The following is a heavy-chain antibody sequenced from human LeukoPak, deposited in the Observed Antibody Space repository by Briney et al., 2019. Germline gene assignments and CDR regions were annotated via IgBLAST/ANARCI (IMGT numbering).Heavy chain of an antibody. Sequence: SETLSLTCAVYGGSLSGYYWSWIRQPPGKGLEWIGEINHSGSTNYNPSLKSRVTISVDTSKNQFSLKLSSVTAADTAVYYCARTSDTSSSYFDYWGQGTLVTVSS. CDR3: ARTSDTSSSYFDY. V-gene: IGHV4-34*01. D-gene: IGHD6-6*01. CDR2: INHSGST. CDR1: GGSLSGYY. J-gene: IGHJ4*02.